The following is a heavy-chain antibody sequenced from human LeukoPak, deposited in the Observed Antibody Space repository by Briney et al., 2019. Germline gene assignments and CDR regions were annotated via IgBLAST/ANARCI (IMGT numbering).Heavy chain of an antibody. CDR1: GGTFNNYA. J-gene: IGHJ4*02. CDR2: IIPILGIA. D-gene: IGHD2-21*02. V-gene: IGHV1-69*04. Sequence: SVKVSCKASGGTFNNYAFSWVRQAPGQGLEWMGRIIPILGIANYAQKFQGRVTITADKSTSTAYMELSSLGSEDTAVYYCARDSVLGCGGDCYTHFDYWGQGTLVSVSS. CDR3: ARDSVLGCGGDCYTHFDY.